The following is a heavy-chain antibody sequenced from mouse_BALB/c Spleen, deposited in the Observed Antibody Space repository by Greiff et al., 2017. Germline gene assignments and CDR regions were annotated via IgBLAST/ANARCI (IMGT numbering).Heavy chain of an antibody. CDR1: GFTFSSYA. V-gene: IGHV5-9-3*01. CDR3: ARGEDYYRYDGTWFAY. D-gene: IGHD2-14*01. CDR2: ISSGGSYT. J-gene: IGHJ3*01. Sequence: EVKLVESGGGLVKPGGSLKLSCAASGFTFSSYAMSWVRQTPEKRLEWVATISSGGSYTYYPDSVKGRFTISRDNAKNTLYLQMSSLRSEDTAMYYCARGEDYYRYDGTWFAYWGQGTLVTVSA.